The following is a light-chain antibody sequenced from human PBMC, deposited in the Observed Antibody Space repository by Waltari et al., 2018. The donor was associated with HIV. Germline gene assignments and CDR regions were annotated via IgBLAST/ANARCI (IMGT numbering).Light chain of an antibody. CDR3: CSYASNYILI. CDR1: TSDVGGYDY. CDR2: DVS. Sequence: QSALTQPRSVSGSPGPSVTISCTGTTSDVGGYDYVSWYQQHPGKAPKVIISDVSRRPSGVPDRFSASKSGNTASLTISGLQAADEADYFCCSYASNYILIFGGGTKLTVL. V-gene: IGLV2-11*01. J-gene: IGLJ2*01.